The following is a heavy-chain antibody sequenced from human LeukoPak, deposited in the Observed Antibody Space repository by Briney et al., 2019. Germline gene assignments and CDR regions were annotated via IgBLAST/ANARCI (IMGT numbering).Heavy chain of an antibody. CDR3: ARETSQKGAHYMDI. Sequence: MTSETLSLTCTVSGYSISSGYYWGWIRQPPGKGLEWIGSIYHSGSTDHNPSLKSRVTISVDTSKNQFSLKLSSVTAADTAVYYCARETSQKGAHYMDIWGKGTTVTISS. V-gene: IGHV4-38-2*02. J-gene: IGHJ6*03. CDR1: GYSISSGYY. CDR2: IYHSGST. D-gene: IGHD3-16*01.